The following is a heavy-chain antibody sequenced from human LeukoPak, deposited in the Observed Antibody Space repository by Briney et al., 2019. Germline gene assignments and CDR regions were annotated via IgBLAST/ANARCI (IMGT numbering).Heavy chain of an antibody. CDR1: GFTFDDYA. D-gene: IGHD4-17*01. V-gene: IGHV3-9*03. CDR3: AKGRKATVTSDFDY. CDR2: ISWNSGSI. J-gene: IGHJ4*02. Sequence: GGSLRLXCAASGFTFDDYAMHWVRQAPGKGLEWVSGISWNSGSIGYADSVKGRFTISRDNAKNSLYLQMNSLRAEDMALYYCAKGRKATVTSDFDYWGQGTLVTVSS.